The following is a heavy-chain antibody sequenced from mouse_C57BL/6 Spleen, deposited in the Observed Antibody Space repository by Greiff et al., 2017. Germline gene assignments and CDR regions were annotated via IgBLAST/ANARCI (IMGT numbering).Heavy chain of an antibody. V-gene: IGHV1-26*01. CDR2: INPNNGGT. Sequence: EVQLQQSGPELVKPGASVKISCKASGYTFTDYYMNWVKQSHGKSLEWIGDINPNNGGTSYNQKFKGKATLTVDKSSSTAYMELRSLTSEDSAVYYCAIIYYDYDRTYWGQGTLVTVSA. CDR3: AIIYYDYDRTY. D-gene: IGHD2-4*01. J-gene: IGHJ3*01. CDR1: GYTFTDYY.